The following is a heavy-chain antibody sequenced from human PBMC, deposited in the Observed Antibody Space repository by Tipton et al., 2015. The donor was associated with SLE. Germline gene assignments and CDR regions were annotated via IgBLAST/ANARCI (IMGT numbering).Heavy chain of an antibody. CDR1: GFTFSNFG. CDR3: AKDTRADVFDY. Sequence: SLRLSCAASGFTFSNFGMHWVRQAPGKGLEWVALIWYDASNKYYTDSVKGRFTISRDNSKNTLYLQMNSLRPEDTALYYCAKDTRADVFDYWGQGTLVTVSS. V-gene: IGHV3-30*02. CDR2: IWYDASNK. D-gene: IGHD1-26*01. J-gene: IGHJ4*02.